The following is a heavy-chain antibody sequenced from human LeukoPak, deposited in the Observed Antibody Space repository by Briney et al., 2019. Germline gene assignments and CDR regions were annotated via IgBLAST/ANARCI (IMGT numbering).Heavy chain of an antibody. CDR1: DGSINSYY. D-gene: IGHD1-26*01. J-gene: IGHJ6*02. V-gene: IGHV4-59*01. CDR2: IYYNGNT. CDR3: ARGRSNYYGMDV. Sequence: PSETRSLTCSVSDGSINSYYWNGIRRPPGKGLEWIGYIYYNGNTNYSPSLKSRVTMSVDTSKNLFSLKVSSVTAADTAVYYCARGRSNYYGMDVWGQGTTVTVSS.